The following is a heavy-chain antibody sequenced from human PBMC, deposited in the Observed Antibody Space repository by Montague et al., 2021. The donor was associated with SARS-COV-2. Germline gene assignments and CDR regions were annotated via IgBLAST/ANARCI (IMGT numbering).Heavy chain of an antibody. J-gene: IGHJ4*02. D-gene: IGHD3-10*01. Sequence: PALVKPTQTLTLTCTFSGFSITTSTMGVGWIRQPPGKALEWLALXXWVDEKRFSPSLKSRLTITKDTFKDQVVLRMTNMDPVDTATYYCVHYASGSYYSHYWGQGTLVTVSS. CDR3: VHYASGSYYSHY. CDR2: XXWVDEK. V-gene: IGHV2-5*02. CDR1: GFSITTSTMG.